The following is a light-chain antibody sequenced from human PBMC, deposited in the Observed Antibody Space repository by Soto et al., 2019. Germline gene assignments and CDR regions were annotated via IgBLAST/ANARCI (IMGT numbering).Light chain of an antibody. J-gene: IGKJ1*01. CDR1: QSVSKSF. V-gene: IGKV3-20*01. Sequence: EIVLTQSPGTLSMSPGDRVVLSCRASQSVSKSFVAWYQQKPGQAPRLLIYGALSRATGIPDRFSGSGYGTDFTLTISRLEPEDFAVYYCQQYGSSRVTFGQGTKVDIK. CDR2: GAL. CDR3: QQYGSSRVT.